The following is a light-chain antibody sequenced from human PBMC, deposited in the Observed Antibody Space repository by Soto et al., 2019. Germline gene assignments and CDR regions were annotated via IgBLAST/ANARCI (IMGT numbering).Light chain of an antibody. V-gene: IGKV3-11*01. CDR1: QSVSNY. J-gene: IGKJ1*01. Sequence: ENVLTQSPATLSLSPGERATLSCRASQSVSNYVACYQQKPGQAPRLLIYDASNRATGIPARFSGSGSGTDFTLTISRLEPEDFAVYYCQQYNNWPRTFGQGTKVDIK. CDR3: QQYNNWPRT. CDR2: DAS.